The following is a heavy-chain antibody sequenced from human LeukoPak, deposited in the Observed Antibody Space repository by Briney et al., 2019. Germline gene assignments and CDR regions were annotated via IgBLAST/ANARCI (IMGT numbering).Heavy chain of an antibody. D-gene: IGHD3-10*01. CDR1: GFTFSDYY. CDR2: ISSSGSTI. Sequence: GGSLRLSCAASGFTFSDYYMSWIRQAPGKGLEWDSYISSSGSTIYYADSVKGRFTISRDNAKNSLYLQMNSLRAEDTAVYYCARDHERESPPIWFGESAYYYGMDVWGQGTTVTVSS. CDR3: ARDHERESPPIWFGESAYYYGMDV. V-gene: IGHV3-11*01. J-gene: IGHJ6*02.